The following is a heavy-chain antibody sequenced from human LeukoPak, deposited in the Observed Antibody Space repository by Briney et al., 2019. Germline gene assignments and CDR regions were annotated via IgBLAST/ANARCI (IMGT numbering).Heavy chain of an antibody. V-gene: IGHV1-69*13. CDR2: IIPMFGTA. Sequence: GASVKVSCKASGDTFIVYAYSWVRQAPGQGLEWMGGIIPMFGTASYAQKFQGRVTITADELTTTASMELRSLTSEDTAVFYCARGNGLLDQFDYWGQGTLVTVSS. D-gene: IGHD1-1*01. CDR1: GDTFIVYA. CDR3: ARGNGLLDQFDY. J-gene: IGHJ4*02.